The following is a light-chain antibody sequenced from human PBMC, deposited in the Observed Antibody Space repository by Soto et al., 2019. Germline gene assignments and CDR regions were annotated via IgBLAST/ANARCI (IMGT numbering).Light chain of an antibody. V-gene: IGLV1-47*01. J-gene: IGLJ3*02. CDR2: MND. CDR1: SSNIGINF. Sequence: QSVLTQPPSASGAPGQRVTISCSGSSSNIGINFVYWYQQFPGTAPKLLMSMNDQRPSGVPDRFSGSKSGNSASLAISGLRSEDEADYICATWDDSMISPVFGGGTKVTVL. CDR3: ATWDDSMISPV.